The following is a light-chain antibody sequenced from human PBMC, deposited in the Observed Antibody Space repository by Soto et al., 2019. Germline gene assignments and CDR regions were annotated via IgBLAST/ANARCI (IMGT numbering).Light chain of an antibody. CDR1: SSDIGYYNF. J-gene: IGLJ1*01. CDR2: EVN. V-gene: IGLV2-8*01. CDR3: TSYAGSDVHYV. Sequence: QSALTQPPSASGSPGQSVTISCTGTSSDIGYYNFVSWYQQNPGKAPRLLIYEVNKRPSGVPDRFSGSKSGNTASLTVSGLQAADEADDYCTSYAGSDVHYVFGTGTKVTVL.